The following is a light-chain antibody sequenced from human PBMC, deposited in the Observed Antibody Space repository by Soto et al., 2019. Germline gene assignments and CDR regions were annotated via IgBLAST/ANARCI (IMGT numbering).Light chain of an antibody. CDR3: SSFASSSHVV. V-gene: IGLV2-14*01. CDR2: DVS. CDR1: SSDVGGYNY. Sequence: QSALTQPASVSGSPGQSTTISCTGTSSDVGGYNYVSWYQRHPGKAPKLMIYDVSNRPSGVSNRFSGSKSGNTASLTISGLQTEDEADYYCSSFASSSHVVFGGGTKLTVL. J-gene: IGLJ2*01.